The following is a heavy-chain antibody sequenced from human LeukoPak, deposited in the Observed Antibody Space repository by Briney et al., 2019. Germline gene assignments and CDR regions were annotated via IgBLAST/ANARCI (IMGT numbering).Heavy chain of an antibody. Sequence: PSETLSLTCTVSGASISQYYWSWIRQTPEKGLEWMGHIHTSGAGIYYPSLKSRLTMSIDTSRNQLSLKLTSVTAADTAVYFCARLGSYHDFWGQGALVTVSS. D-gene: IGHD1-26*01. CDR3: ARLGSYHDF. J-gene: IGHJ4*02. CDR1: GASISQYY. CDR2: IHTSGAG. V-gene: IGHV4-4*09.